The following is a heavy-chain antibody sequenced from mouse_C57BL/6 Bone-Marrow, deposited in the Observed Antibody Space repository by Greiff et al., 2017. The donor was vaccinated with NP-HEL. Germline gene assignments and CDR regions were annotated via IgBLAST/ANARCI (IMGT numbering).Heavy chain of an antibody. CDR1: GYTFTSYW. Sequence: QVQLQQPGAELVRPGTSVKLSCKASGYTFTSYWMHWVKQRPGQGLEWIGVIDPSDSYTNYNQKFKGKATLTVDTSPSTAYMQISSLTSEDSAVYYFARYPLYFAMDYWGQGTSVTVSS. V-gene: IGHV1-59*01. CDR2: IDPSDSYT. D-gene: IGHD6-1*01. CDR3: ARYPLYFAMDY. J-gene: IGHJ4*01.